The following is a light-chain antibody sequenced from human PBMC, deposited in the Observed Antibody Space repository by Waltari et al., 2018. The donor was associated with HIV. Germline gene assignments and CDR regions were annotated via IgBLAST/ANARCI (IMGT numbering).Light chain of an antibody. J-gene: IGLJ3*02. Sequence: QSVLTQPPSVSGAPGQRVTISCSGSRSNIGARFDVHWYQQIPGTAPKLLIYGNSNRPSGVPDRFSGSKSGTSASLAITGRQAEDEADYYCQSYDSSLSGSVFGGGTKLTVL. CDR3: QSYDSSLSGSV. CDR1: RSNIGARFD. CDR2: GNS. V-gene: IGLV1-40*01.